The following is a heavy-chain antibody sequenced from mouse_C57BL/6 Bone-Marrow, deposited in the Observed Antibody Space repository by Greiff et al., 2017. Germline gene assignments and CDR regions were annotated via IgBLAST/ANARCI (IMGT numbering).Heavy chain of an antibody. V-gene: IGHV1-81*01. Sequence: LVESGAELARPGASVKLSCKASGYTFTSYGISWVKQRTGQGLEWIGEIYPRSGNTYYNEKFKGKATLTADKSSSTAYMELRSLTSEDSAVYFCARTYGSYYYAMDYWGQGTSVTVSS. CDR3: ARTYGSYYYAMDY. CDR1: GYTFTSYG. CDR2: IYPRSGNT. D-gene: IGHD1-1*01. J-gene: IGHJ4*01.